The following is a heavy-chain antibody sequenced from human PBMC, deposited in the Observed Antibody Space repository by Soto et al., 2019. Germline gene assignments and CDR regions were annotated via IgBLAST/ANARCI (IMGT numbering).Heavy chain of an antibody. D-gene: IGHD2-21*02. CDR3: ARHMSPDCRYGMDV. V-gene: IGHV5-10-1*01. J-gene: IGHJ6*02. CDR1: GYSFNSYW. Sequence: PWESPKIPCNGPGYSFNSYWISWVRQMPEKGVERRGRIDPSDYYINNSPSFQGHVTISVDKYISPAYLQWSSLKACDISMYYCARHMSPDCRYGMDVWGQGIPVTVSS. CDR2: IDPSDYYI.